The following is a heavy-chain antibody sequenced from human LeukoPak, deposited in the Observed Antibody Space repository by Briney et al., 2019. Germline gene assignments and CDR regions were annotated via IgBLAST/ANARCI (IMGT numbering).Heavy chain of an antibody. CDR3: AKDLGYYYGSGSYFDY. Sequence: GGSLRLSCAASGFTLSSYAMSWVRQAPGKGLEWVSAISGSGGSTYYADSVKGRFTISRDNSKNTLYLQMNSLRAEDTAVYYCAKDLGYYYGSGSYFDYWGQGTLVTVSS. J-gene: IGHJ4*02. CDR1: GFTLSSYA. D-gene: IGHD3-10*01. V-gene: IGHV3-23*01. CDR2: ISGSGGST.